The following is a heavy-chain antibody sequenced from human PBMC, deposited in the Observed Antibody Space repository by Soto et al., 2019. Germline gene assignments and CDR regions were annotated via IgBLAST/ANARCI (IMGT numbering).Heavy chain of an antibody. CDR3: EGTTGTESDFDY. V-gene: IGHV3-23*01. J-gene: IGHJ4*02. CDR2: ISGSGGTT. CDR1: GITFSSYV. Sequence: EVQLLESGGGLVQPGGSLRLSCAASGITFSSYVMSWVRQAPGKGLKWVSTISGSGGTTNHADSVTGRFTISRDNSKNTLYLQMNSLRAEDTAVYYCEGTTGTESDFDYWGQGTLVTVSS. D-gene: IGHD1-1*01.